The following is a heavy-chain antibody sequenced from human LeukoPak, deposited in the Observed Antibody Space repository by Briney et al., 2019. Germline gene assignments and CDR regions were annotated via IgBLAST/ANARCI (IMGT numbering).Heavy chain of an antibody. CDR2: INHSGST. CDR3: ARGLRRGSGKKAYYYYGMDV. CDR1: GGSFSGYY. V-gene: IGHV4-34*01. J-gene: IGHJ6*04. Sequence: SETLSLTRAVYGGSFSGYYWSGIRQPPGKGLEWMGEINHSGSTNYNPSLQSRVTISVDTSKNQFSLKLSSVTAADTAVYYCARGLRRGSGKKAYYYYGMDVWGKGTTVTVSS. D-gene: IGHD3-10*01.